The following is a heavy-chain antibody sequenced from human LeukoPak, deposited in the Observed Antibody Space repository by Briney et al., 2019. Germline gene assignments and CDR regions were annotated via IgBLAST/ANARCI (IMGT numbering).Heavy chain of an antibody. V-gene: IGHV3-33*01. Sequence: GGSLRLSCAASGFTFSSYGMHWVRKAPGKGLEWVAVTWYDGSNKYYAGSVKGRFTISRDNSKNTLYLHMNSLRAEDTAVYYCARGEPLTVTTSDYFDYWGQGTLVTVSS. CDR3: ARGEPLTVTTSDYFDY. CDR2: TWYDGSNK. D-gene: IGHD4-17*01. J-gene: IGHJ4*02. CDR1: GFTFSSYG.